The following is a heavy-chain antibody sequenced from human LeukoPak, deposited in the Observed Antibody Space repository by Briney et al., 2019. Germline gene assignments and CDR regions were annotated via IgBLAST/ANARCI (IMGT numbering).Heavy chain of an antibody. D-gene: IGHD4-11*01. J-gene: IGHJ5*02. V-gene: IGHV1-69*13. CDR3: ARVASPLFYSSRPGPNWFDP. Sequence: EASVKVSCKASGGTFSSYAISWVRQAPGQGLEWMGGIIPIFGTANYAQKFQGRVTITADESTSTAYMELSSLRSEDTAVYYCARVASPLFYSSRPGPNWFDPWGQGTLVTVSS. CDR1: GGTFSSYA. CDR2: IIPIFGTA.